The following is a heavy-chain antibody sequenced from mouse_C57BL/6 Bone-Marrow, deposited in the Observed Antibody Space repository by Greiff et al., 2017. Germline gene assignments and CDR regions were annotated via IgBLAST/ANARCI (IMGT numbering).Heavy chain of an antibody. CDR3: TTTNYDYSYYFDY. CDR2: IDPENGDT. D-gene: IGHD2-4*01. J-gene: IGHJ2*01. CDR1: GFNIKDDY. Sequence: EVQLQQSGAELVRPGASVKLSCTASGFNIKDDYLHWVKQRPEQGLEWIGWIDPENGDTEYASKFQGKATITADTSSNTAYLQLSSLTSEDTAVYYCTTTNYDYSYYFDYWGQGTTLTVSS. V-gene: IGHV14-4*01.